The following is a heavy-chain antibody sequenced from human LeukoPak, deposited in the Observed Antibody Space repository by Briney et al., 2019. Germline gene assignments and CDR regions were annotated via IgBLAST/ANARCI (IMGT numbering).Heavy chain of an antibody. J-gene: IGHJ4*02. Sequence: SETLSLTCTVSGYSISSGYYWGWIRQPPGKGLEWIGSIYHSGSTYYNPSLKSRVTISVDTSKNQFSLKLSSVTAADTAVYYCASVGGDCSCGSCCSFRYFDYWGQGTLVTVSS. CDR2: IYHSGST. CDR3: ASVGGDCSCGSCCSFRYFDY. V-gene: IGHV4-38-2*02. CDR1: GYSISSGYY. D-gene: IGHD2-15*01.